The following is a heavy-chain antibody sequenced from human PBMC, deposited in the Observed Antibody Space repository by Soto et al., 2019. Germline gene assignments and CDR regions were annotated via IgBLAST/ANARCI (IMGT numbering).Heavy chain of an antibody. Sequence: SETLSLTCAVSGYSISSGYYWGWIRQPPGKGLEWIGSIYHSGSTYYNPSLKSRVTISVDTSKNQFSLKLSSVTAADTAVYYCARDRVVVAATALYYYYGMDVWGQGTTVTVSS. CDR1: GYSISSGYY. CDR3: ARDRVVVAATALYYYYGMDV. J-gene: IGHJ6*02. CDR2: IYHSGST. D-gene: IGHD2-15*01. V-gene: IGHV4-38-2*02.